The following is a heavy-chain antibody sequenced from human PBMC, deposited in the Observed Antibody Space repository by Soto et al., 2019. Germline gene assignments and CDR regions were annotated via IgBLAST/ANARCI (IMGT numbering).Heavy chain of an antibody. D-gene: IGHD4-17*01. Sequence: GGSLRLSCAVSGFTFSTYGMSWVRQAPGKGLDWVSGISGSGSSTYHADSVRGRFTISRDNSKNTLYLQMNGLRVEDTAVYYCAKSLYGGLDYWGQGTLVTVSS. CDR1: GFTFSTYG. V-gene: IGHV3-23*01. CDR3: AKSLYGGLDY. CDR2: ISGSGSST. J-gene: IGHJ4*02.